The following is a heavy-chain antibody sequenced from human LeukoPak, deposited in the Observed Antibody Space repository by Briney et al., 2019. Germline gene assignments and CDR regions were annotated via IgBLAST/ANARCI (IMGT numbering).Heavy chain of an antibody. D-gene: IGHD3-22*01. Sequence: SGTLSLTCAVSGGSISSSNWWSWVRQPPEKGLEWIGEISQSGSTNYNPSLKSRVTMSVDKSENQFSLKLTSVTAADTAVYYCARAGRYYDSTGYYWYFDFWGQGTLVTVSS. J-gene: IGHJ4*02. V-gene: IGHV4-4*02. CDR2: ISQSGST. CDR1: GGSISSSNW. CDR3: ARAGRYYDSTGYYWYFDF.